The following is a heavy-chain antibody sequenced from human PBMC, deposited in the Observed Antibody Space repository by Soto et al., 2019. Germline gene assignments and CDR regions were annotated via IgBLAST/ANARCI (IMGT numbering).Heavy chain of an antibody. J-gene: IGHJ4*02. CDR2: IYYDGSNE. CDR3: ARDGGVYDSTSYPKGDFDY. D-gene: IGHD3-22*01. V-gene: IGHV3-33*01. Sequence: QVQLVESGGGVVQPGRSLRLSCAASGFTFSYYAMHWVRQAPGKGLEWVAVIYYDGSNEYYADSVKGRFTISRDNSNNTRYLQMNSLRAEDTAVYYCARDGGVYDSTSYPKGDFDYWGQGTLVTVSS. CDR1: GFTFSYYA.